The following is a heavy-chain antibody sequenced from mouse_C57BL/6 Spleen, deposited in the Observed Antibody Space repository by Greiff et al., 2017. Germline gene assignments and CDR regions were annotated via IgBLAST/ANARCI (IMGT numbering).Heavy chain of an antibody. D-gene: IGHD1-1*01. CDR1: GYSFTSYY. V-gene: IGHV1-66*01. CDR3: ATNLYYYGSSYWYFDV. CDR2: IYPGSGNT. Sequence: QVQLQQSGPELVKPGASVKISCKASGYSFTSYYIHWVKQRPGQGLEWIGWIYPGSGNTKYNEKFKGKATLTADTSSSTAYMQLSRLTSEDSAVYYCATNLYYYGSSYWYFDVWGTGTTVTVSS. J-gene: IGHJ1*03.